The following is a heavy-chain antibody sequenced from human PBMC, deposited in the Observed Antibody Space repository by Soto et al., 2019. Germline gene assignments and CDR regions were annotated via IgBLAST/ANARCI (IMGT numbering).Heavy chain of an antibody. D-gene: IGHD3-16*01. V-gene: IGHV3-23*01. Sequence: EVQLLESGGGLLQPGGSLRLSCSSSGFNFSSHGMSWVRQATGKGLEWVSHIGGNGVSIYYADSVRGRFTISRDNSKNTLYLQMNSLRAEDTAVYYCAKGYDYVSFDMWGQGTMVTVS. CDR2: IGGNGVSI. CDR1: GFNFSSHG. CDR3: AKGYDYVSFDM. J-gene: IGHJ3*02.